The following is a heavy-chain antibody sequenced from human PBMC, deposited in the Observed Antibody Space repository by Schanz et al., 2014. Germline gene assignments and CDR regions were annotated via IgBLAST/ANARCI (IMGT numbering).Heavy chain of an antibody. CDR2: IWYDGSNK. Sequence: QVQLVESGGGVVQPGRSLRLSCAASGFTFNSYGMHWVRQAPGKGLEWVAFIWYDGSNKYYADSVKGRFTISRDNSKNTLYLHMNSLRVEDTAVYYCAPLDDCGGGCPINDAFDVWGQGTMVTVSS. V-gene: IGHV3-33*01. CDR3: APLDDCGGGCPINDAFDV. CDR1: GFTFNSYG. D-gene: IGHD2-21*01. J-gene: IGHJ3*01.